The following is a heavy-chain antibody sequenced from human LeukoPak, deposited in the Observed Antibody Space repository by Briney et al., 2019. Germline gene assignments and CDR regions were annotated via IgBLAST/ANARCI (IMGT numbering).Heavy chain of an antibody. CDR1: GGSISSYY. CDR2: IYTSGST. CDR3: AIGWLARGGYYFDY. V-gene: IGHV4-4*07. D-gene: IGHD6-19*01. J-gene: IGHJ4*02. Sequence: SETLSLTCTVSGGSISSYYWSWIRQPAGKGLEWIGRIYTSGSTNYNPSLKSRVTMSVDTSKNQFSLKLSSVTAADTAVYYCAIGWLARGGYYFDYWGQGTLVTVSS.